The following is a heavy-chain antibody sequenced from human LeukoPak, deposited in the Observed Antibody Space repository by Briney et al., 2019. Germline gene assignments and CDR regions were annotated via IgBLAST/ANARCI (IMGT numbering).Heavy chain of an antibody. V-gene: IGHV3-53*01. Sequence: GGSLRLSCAASGFTVSSNYMSWVRQAPGKGLEWVSVIYSGGSTYYADSVKGRFTISRDNSKNTLYLQMNSLRAEDTAVYYCAKGSSSWQMGAFDYWGQGTLVTVSS. CDR1: GFTVSSNY. J-gene: IGHJ4*02. CDR3: AKGSSSWQMGAFDY. CDR2: IYSGGST. D-gene: IGHD6-13*01.